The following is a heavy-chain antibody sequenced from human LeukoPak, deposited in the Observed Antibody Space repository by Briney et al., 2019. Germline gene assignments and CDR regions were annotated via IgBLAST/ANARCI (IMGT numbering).Heavy chain of an antibody. J-gene: IGHJ4*02. D-gene: IGHD4-17*01. CDR2: ISGSGSSI. V-gene: IGHV3-23*01. CDR3: AKDRYGDYSFDS. Sequence: PGGSLRLSCAASGFTFSTCGMNWVRKAPGKGLEWVSFISGSGSSIYHADSVKGRFTISRDNSNNTLYLQMNSLRAEGTAVYYCAKDRYGDYSFDSWGQGALVTVSS. CDR1: GFTFSTCG.